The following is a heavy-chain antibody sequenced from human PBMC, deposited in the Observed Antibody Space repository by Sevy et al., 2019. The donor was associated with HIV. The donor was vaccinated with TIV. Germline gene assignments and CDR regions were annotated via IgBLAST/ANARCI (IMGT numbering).Heavy chain of an antibody. J-gene: IGHJ3*02. CDR2: IYGTAGVT. V-gene: IGHV3-23*01. Sequence: GGSLRLSCAASGITFSSYAMNWVRQAPGKGLEGVSTIYGTAGVTYYADSVKGRLTNARDNSKNTLFLQMNSLRAEDTAVYYCAGGRYDSSGSFDAFDIWGQGTMVTVSS. D-gene: IGHD3-22*01. CDR1: GITFSSYA. CDR3: AGGRYDSSGSFDAFDI.